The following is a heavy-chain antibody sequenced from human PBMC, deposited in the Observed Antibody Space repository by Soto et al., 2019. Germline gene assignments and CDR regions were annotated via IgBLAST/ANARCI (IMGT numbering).Heavy chain of an antibody. D-gene: IGHD2-15*01. J-gene: IGHJ4*02. CDR1: GFTFSSYA. Sequence: GGSLRLSCAASGFTFSSYATGWVRQGPGKGLEWVAVVSIGGSTHYADSVRGRFTISRDNSKNTLSLQMNSLTAEDTAVYFCAKRRGAGGHFDYWGQGALVTVSS. V-gene: IGHV3-23*01. CDR2: VSIGGST. CDR3: AKRRGAGGHFDY.